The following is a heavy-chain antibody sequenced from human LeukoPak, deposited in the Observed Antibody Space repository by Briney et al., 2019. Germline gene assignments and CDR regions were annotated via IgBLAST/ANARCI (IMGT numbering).Heavy chain of an antibody. CDR2: IYTSGST. Sequence: SQTLSLTCTVSGGSISSGSYYWRWIRQPAGRGLEWIGRIYTSGSTNYNPSLKSRDTISVDTSKNQFSLKLSSVTAADTAVYYCARGPRGEYYFDYWGQGTLVTVSS. V-gene: IGHV4-61*02. CDR1: GGSISSGSYY. J-gene: IGHJ4*02. D-gene: IGHD3-10*01. CDR3: ARGPRGEYYFDY.